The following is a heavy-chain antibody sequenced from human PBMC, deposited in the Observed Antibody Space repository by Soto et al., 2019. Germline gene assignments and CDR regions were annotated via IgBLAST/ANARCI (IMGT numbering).Heavy chain of an antibody. Sequence: QVQLVESGGGVVQPGRSLRLSCAASGFTFGNNGMHWVRQAPGKGLEWVAVIWFDGSKEYYVDSVKGRFTISRDNSENMLYLQMNSLRPDDTAVYYCARFTGGDPSGCFDYWGRGTLVNVSS. J-gene: IGHJ4*02. CDR3: ARFTGGDPSGCFDY. CDR1: GFTFGNNG. CDR2: IWFDGSKE. D-gene: IGHD3-22*01. V-gene: IGHV3-33*01.